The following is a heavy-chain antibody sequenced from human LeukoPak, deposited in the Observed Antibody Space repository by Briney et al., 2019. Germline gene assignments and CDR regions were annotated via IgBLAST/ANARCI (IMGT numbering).Heavy chain of an antibody. CDR1: GGSISTGDYY. J-gene: IGHJ4*02. V-gene: IGHV4-30-4*08. CDR2: IYYTGST. CDR3: ARGDFAYYFDY. Sequence: PSETLSLTCTVPGGSISTGDYYWSWIRQPPGKGLEWIGYIYYTGSTYYNPSLKSRVTISVDTSKSQFSLRLSSVTAADTAVYYCARGDFAYYFDYWGQGTLVTGSS.